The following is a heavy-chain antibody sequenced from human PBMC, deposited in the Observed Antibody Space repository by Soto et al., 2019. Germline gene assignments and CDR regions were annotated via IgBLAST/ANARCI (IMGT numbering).Heavy chain of an antibody. Sequence: SETLSLTCTVSGGSISNVDYYWSWIRQPPGKGLEWIGYIYYSGTTYYNPSLKSRLTISVDTSKNQFSLKLSSVTAADTAVYYCARWRTMWQWLGYYYYGMDVWGQGTTVTVSS. CDR1: GGSISNVDYY. V-gene: IGHV4-30-4*01. CDR3: ARWRTMWQWLGYYYYGMDV. J-gene: IGHJ6*02. CDR2: IYYSGTT. D-gene: IGHD6-19*01.